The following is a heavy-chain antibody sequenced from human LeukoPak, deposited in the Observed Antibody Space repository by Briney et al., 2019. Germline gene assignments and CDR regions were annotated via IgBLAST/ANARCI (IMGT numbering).Heavy chain of an antibody. CDR3: ARSLRVRGVPDYMDV. CDR1: GFTFNNYA. Sequence: GGSLRLSCAASGFTFNNYAMNWVRQAPGKGLEWVSVIYKNAITYYADTVKGRFTISRDNSKNTLYLQMNSLRADDTAVYYCARSLRVRGVPDYMDVWGKGTTVTISS. CDR2: IYKNAIT. V-gene: IGHV3-53*01. D-gene: IGHD3-10*01. J-gene: IGHJ6*03.